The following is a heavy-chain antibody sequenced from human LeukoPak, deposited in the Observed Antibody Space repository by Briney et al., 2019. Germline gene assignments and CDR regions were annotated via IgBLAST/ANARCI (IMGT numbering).Heavy chain of an antibody. V-gene: IGHV3-7*03. CDR2: IEQDGSEK. D-gene: IGHD4-17*01. J-gene: IGHJ6*02. CDR3: ARDQTVTTPFYYYYGMDV. Sequence: PGGSLRLSCAASGFTFSSYWMSWVRQAPGKGLEWVANIEQDGSEKYYVDSVKGRFTISRDNAKNSLYLQMNSLRAEDTAVYYCARDQTVTTPFYYYYGMDVWGQGTTVTVSS. CDR1: GFTFSSYW.